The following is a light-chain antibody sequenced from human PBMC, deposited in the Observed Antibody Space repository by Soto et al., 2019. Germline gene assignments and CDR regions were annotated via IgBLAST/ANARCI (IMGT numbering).Light chain of an antibody. CDR1: QSISRF. J-gene: IGKJ4*01. V-gene: IGKV1-39*01. CDR3: QQSYSSLT. CDR2: ATS. Sequence: DIQMTQSPSSLSASVGDRVTITCRASQSISRFINWYQQKPGRAPRLLIYATSRLEKGVPSRFSGSGSGTDFTLTIDSLQPEDFATYFCQQSYSSLTFGGGTRVEVK.